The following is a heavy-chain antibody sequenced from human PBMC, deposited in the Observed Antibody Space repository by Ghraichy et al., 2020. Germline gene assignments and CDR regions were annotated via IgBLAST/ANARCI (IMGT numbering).Heavy chain of an antibody. D-gene: IGHD1-14*01. CDR1: GDSFNNYY. Sequence: SETLSLTCAVYGDSFNNYYWIWIRQPPGKGLEWIGEINQSGTTDYNPSLKSRVAMVIDTSSNQFSLKLTFVTAADTAVYFCARSSRYTRTGIDSWGQGTLVTVSS. CDR3: ARSSRYTRTGIDS. J-gene: IGHJ4*02. V-gene: IGHV4-34*01. CDR2: INQSGTT.